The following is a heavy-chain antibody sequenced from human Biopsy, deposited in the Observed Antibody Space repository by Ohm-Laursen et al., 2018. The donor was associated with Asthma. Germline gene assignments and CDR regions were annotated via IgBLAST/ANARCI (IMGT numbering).Heavy chain of an antibody. V-gene: IGHV1-18*01. CDR1: GYSFNSAG. CDR2: LSVYNGNT. Sequence: ASVKVSCKTSGYSFNSAGITWVRQAPGQGLEWMGWLSVYNGNTKVAQKLQDRVTMITDTSTSTAYMELRSLRSDDTAVYFCARAVDYSHYYGIDVWGQGTTVTVS. CDR3: ARAVDYSHYYGIDV. D-gene: IGHD3-10*01. J-gene: IGHJ6*02.